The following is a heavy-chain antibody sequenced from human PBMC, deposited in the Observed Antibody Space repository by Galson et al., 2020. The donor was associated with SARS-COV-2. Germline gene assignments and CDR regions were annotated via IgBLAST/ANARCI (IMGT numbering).Heavy chain of an antibody. CDR2: ISWNGGSI. CDR3: ARDMGMGASGWATAYYYLGMDV. J-gene: IGHJ6*02. D-gene: IGHD6-19*01. CDR1: GFTFDDYA. Sequence: GGSLRLSCAASGFTFDDYAMHWVRQAPGKGLEWVSGISWNGGSIAYAESVKGRFTISRDNVKNSLFLQMSSLRPGDTAFYYCARDMGMGASGWATAYYYLGMDVWGQGTTVTVSS. V-gene: IGHV3-9*01.